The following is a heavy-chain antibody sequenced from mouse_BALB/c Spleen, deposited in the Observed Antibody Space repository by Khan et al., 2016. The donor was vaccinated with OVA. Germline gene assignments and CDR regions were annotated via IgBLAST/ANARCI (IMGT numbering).Heavy chain of an antibody. CDR2: IWSDGRL. Sequence: VELVESGPDLVAPSQSLSITCTVSGFSLSSYAIHWVSPVSRKGSGWLVVIWSDGRLTYNSALKSILSICKDNSKSQASSKINSLQTDDTATYYCARHEFPRSVDSWGQGTSVTVSS. J-gene: IGHJ4*01. CDR3: ARHEFPRSVDS. V-gene: IGHV2-6-2*01. CDR1: GFSLSSYA.